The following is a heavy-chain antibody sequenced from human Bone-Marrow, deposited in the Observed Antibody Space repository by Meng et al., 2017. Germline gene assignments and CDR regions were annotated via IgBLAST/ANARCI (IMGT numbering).Heavy chain of an antibody. D-gene: IGHD6-19*01. J-gene: IGHJ4*02. V-gene: IGHV4-4*02. CDR3: ARARGIAVAEPWDY. Sequence: QVQLQASGPGQVTPSGPLSLTCAVSGGSIRSSNWWSWVRQPPGKGLEWIGEIYHSGSTNYNPSLKSRVTISVDKSKNQFSLKLSSVTAADTAVYYCARARGIAVAEPWDYWGQGTLVTVSS. CDR1: GGSIRSSNW. CDR2: IYHSGST.